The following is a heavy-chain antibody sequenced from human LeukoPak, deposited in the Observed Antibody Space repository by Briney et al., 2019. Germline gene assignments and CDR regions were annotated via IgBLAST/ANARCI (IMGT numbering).Heavy chain of an antibody. CDR3: AVSGSRDY. D-gene: IGHD3-10*01. CDR1: GGTFSSYA. J-gene: IGHJ4*02. V-gene: IGHV1-69*13. CDR2: IIPIFGTA. Sequence: AASVTVSCTAPGGTFSSYAISWVRQAPGQGLEWMRGIIPIFGTANYAQKFQGRVTITADESTSTAYMELSSLRSEDTAVYYCAVSGSRDYWGQGTLVTVSS.